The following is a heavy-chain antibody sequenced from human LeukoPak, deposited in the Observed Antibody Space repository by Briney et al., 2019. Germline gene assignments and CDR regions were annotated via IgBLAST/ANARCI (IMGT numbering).Heavy chain of an antibody. CDR2: INPSGGST. Sequence: ASVKVSCKASGYTFTSYYMHWVRQAPGQGLEWMGIINPSGGSTSYAQKFQGRVTMTRDTSTSTVYMELSSLRSEATAVCCCAREAGAYCSGGSCNDEADAFDIWGQGTMVTVSS. J-gene: IGHJ3*02. CDR3: AREAGAYCSGGSCNDEADAFDI. CDR1: GYTFTSYY. V-gene: IGHV1-46*01. D-gene: IGHD2-15*01.